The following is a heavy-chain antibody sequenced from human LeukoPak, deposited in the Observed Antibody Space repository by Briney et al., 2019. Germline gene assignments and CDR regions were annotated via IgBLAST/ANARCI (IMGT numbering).Heavy chain of an antibody. D-gene: IGHD2-2*01. CDR1: GGSFSGYY. CDR2: INHSGST. J-gene: IGHJ4*02. CDR3: AIGDQLF. V-gene: IGHV4-34*01. Sequence: SETLSLTCAVYGGSFSGYYWSWIRQPPGKGLEWIGEINHSGSTNYNPSLKSRVTISVDTSKNQFSLKLSSVTAADTAVYYCAIGDQLFWGRGILVTVSS.